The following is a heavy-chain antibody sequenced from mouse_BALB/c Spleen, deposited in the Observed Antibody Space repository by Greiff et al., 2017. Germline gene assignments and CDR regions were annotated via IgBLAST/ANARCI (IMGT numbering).Heavy chain of an antibody. D-gene: IGHD2-10*02. CDR3: ARGGYGNYYWYFDV. Sequence: EVQVVESGGGLVQPGGSLKLSCAASGFTFSSYGMSWVRQTPDKRLELVATINSNGGSTYYPDSVKGRFTISRDNAKNTLYLQMSSLKSEDTAMYYCARGGYGNYYWYFDVWGAGTTVTVSS. CDR2: INSNGGST. V-gene: IGHV5-6-3*01. CDR1: GFTFSSYG. J-gene: IGHJ1*01.